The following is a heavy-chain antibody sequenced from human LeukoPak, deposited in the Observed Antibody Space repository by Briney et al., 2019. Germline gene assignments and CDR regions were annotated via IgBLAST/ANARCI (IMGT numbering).Heavy chain of an antibody. CDR2: ISYDGSNK. Sequence: GGSLRLSCAASGFTFSSYAMHWVRQAPGKGLEWVAVISYDGSNKYYADSVKGRFTISRDNSKNTLYLQMNSLRAEDTAVYYCASLAVGATGPCWGQGILVTVSS. V-gene: IGHV3-30-3*01. D-gene: IGHD6-19*01. CDR3: ASLAVGATGPC. J-gene: IGHJ4*02. CDR1: GFTFSSYA.